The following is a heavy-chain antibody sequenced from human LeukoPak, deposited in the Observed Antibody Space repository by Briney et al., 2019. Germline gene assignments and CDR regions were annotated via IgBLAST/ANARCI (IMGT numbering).Heavy chain of an antibody. CDR3: ARGPTISETGYFDY. CDR2: INHRGDT. CDR1: GGPFSSYY. Sequence: PSEPLSLTCAVYGGPFSSYYWLWIPQSPGKALEWIAEINHRGDTNYNPSVKSRVTISVDTSKNQFSLKVTSLTAADTAVYYCARGPTISETGYFDYWGQGTLVTVSS. V-gene: IGHV4-34*01. J-gene: IGHJ4*03. D-gene: IGHD1-1*01.